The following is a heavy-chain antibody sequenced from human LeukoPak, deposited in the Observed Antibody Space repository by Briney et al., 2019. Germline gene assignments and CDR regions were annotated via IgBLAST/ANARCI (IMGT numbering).Heavy chain of an antibody. J-gene: IGHJ6*03. V-gene: IGHV3-23*01. CDR1: GFTFTSYA. Sequence: GGSLRLSCVASGFTFTSYAMSWVRQAPGKGLEWVSVISGSGRTTFPADSVNGRFTISRDNSKNTLYLQMNSLRAEDTALYFCGASADYYYYYMDVWGKGTTVTVSS. CDR3: GASADYYYYYMDV. CDR2: ISGSGRTT.